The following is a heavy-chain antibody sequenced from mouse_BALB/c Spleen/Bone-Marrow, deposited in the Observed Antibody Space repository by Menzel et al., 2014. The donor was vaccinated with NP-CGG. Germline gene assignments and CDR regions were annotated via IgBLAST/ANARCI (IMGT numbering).Heavy chain of an antibody. CDR1: GFNIKDTY. V-gene: IGHV14-3*02. D-gene: IGHD2-4*01. Sequence: VQLQQPGAELVKPGASVKLSCTASGFNIKDTYMHWVQQRPEQGLEWIGRIGPANGNTKYDPKFQGKATITADTSSNTAYLQLSSLTSEDTAVYYCARERDYDYAYAMDYWGQGTSVTVSS. J-gene: IGHJ4*01. CDR2: IGPANGNT. CDR3: ARERDYDYAYAMDY.